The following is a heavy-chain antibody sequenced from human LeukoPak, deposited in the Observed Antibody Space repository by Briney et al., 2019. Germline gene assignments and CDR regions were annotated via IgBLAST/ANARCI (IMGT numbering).Heavy chain of an antibody. Sequence: PGRSLSLSCAASGFSSNRYAMHWVRQAPDNRLGWVADISHDGTKKEYTDSAQGRFTISRDKSKNTLYLQMNSLRIKDTAVYYCVLEGLDYWGQGTLVTVSS. CDR3: VLEGLDY. D-gene: IGHD2-8*01. CDR1: GFSSNRYA. V-gene: IGHV3-30*04. J-gene: IGHJ4*02. CDR2: ISHDGTKK.